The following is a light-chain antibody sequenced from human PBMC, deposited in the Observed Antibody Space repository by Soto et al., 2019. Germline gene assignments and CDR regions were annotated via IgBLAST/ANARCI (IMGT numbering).Light chain of an antibody. CDR3: QSADSSGASVI. Sequence: SYELTQPPSVSVSPGQTARITCSGDALPKQYACWYQQKPGQAPVLVIYKDTERPSGIPERFSGSSSGTTVTLIISGVQAEDEADYYCQSADSSGASVIFGGGTKVTVL. CDR2: KDT. V-gene: IGLV3-25*03. J-gene: IGLJ2*01. CDR1: ALPKQY.